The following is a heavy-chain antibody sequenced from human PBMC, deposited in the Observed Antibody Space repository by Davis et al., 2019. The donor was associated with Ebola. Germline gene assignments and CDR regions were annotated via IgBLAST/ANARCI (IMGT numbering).Heavy chain of an antibody. CDR2: ISYDGSNK. CDR1: GFTFSSYG. J-gene: IGHJ4*02. CDR3: AKDRRIVVVPAAIALDY. D-gene: IGHD2-2*02. Sequence: GESLKISCAASGFTFSSYGMHWVRQAPGKGLAWVAVISYDGSNKYYADSVKGRFTISRDNSKNTLYLQMNSLRAEDTAVYYCAKDRRIVVVPAAIALDYWGQGTLVTVSS. V-gene: IGHV3-30*18.